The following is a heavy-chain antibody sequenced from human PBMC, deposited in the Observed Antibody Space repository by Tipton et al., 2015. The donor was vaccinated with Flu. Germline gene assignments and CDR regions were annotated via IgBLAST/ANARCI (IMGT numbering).Heavy chain of an antibody. CDR3: AREAAPTPGAGYQYES. Sequence: LSCTVSGDSISNYYWGWIRQPAGKGLQWIGRIHTSGSTDYNPSLKGRVTMSVDTSRNQFSLRLSSVTAADTAVYFCAREAAPTPGAGYQYESWGQGKLVTVSS. V-gene: IGHV4-4*07. CDR2: IHTSGST. CDR1: GDSISNYY. J-gene: IGHJ5*02. D-gene: IGHD3-10*01.